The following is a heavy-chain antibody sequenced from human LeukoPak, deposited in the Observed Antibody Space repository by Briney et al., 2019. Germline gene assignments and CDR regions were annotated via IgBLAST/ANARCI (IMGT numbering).Heavy chain of an antibody. D-gene: IGHD5-18*01. Sequence: GGSLRLSCAASGFTFSSYSMNWVGQAPGKGREGVSSISSSSSYIYYADSVKGRFTIPRDNAKNSLYLQMNSLRAEDTAVYYCARYSYGYNFDYWGQGTLVTVSS. CDR1: GFTFSSYS. CDR3: ARYSYGYNFDY. V-gene: IGHV3-21*01. J-gene: IGHJ4*02. CDR2: ISSSSSYI.